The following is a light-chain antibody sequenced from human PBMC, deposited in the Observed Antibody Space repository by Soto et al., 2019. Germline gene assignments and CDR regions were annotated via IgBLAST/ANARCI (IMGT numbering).Light chain of an antibody. J-gene: IGKJ1*01. V-gene: IGKV3-20*01. CDR1: QSVSSSY. Sequence: EIVLTQSPGTLSLSPGERATLSCRASQSVSSSYLAWHQQKPGQAPRLLIYGASSRATGIPDRFSGSGSGTDFTLTISRLVPEDFAVYYCQQYDRSPWTFGQGTKVEIK. CDR2: GAS. CDR3: QQYDRSPWT.